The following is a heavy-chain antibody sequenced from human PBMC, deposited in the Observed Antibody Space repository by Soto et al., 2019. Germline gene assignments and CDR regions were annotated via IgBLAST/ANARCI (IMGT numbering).Heavy chain of an antibody. CDR1: GGSLSSGGYY. CDR3: ARLYCSSTICYAHFDY. CDR2: IYYSGST. Sequence: SESLFLTCTVSGGSLSSGGYYWSWIRQHPGKGLEWIGYIYYSGSTNYNPSLKSGVTISVDTSKNQFSLKLSSVTAADTAVYYCARLYCSSTICYAHFDYWGQGTLVTVSS. V-gene: IGHV4-61*08. D-gene: IGHD2-2*01. J-gene: IGHJ4*02.